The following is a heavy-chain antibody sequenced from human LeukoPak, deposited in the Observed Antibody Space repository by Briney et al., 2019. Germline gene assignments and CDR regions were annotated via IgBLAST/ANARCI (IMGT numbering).Heavy chain of an antibody. CDR2: ISSSSSYI. D-gene: IGHD3-3*01. J-gene: IGHJ4*02. V-gene: IGHV3-21*04. CDR3: ARVLRSGYSNFDY. Sequence: PGGSLRLSCAASGFTFSSYSMNWVRQAPGKGLEWVSSISSSSSYIYYADSVKGRFTISRDNAKNSLYLQMNSLRAEDTAVYYCARVLRSGYSNFDYWGQGTLVTVSS. CDR1: GFTFSSYS.